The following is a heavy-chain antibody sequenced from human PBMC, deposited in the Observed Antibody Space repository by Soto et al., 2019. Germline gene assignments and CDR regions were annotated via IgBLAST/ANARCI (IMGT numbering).Heavy chain of an antibody. CDR3: ARVAGIAAASIGMDV. CDR2: IVVGSGNT. D-gene: IGHD6-25*01. V-gene: IGHV1-58*02. Sequence: ASVKVSCKASGYTFTGYYMHWVRQAPGQRLEWIGWIVVGSGNTNYAQKFQERVTITRDMSTSTAYMELSSLRSEDTAVYYCARVAGIAAASIGMDVWGQGTTVTVSS. J-gene: IGHJ6*02. CDR1: GYTFTGYY.